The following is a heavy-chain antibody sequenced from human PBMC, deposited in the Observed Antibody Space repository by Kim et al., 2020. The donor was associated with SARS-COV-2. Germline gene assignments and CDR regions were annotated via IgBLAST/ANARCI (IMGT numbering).Heavy chain of an antibody. CDR3: ATMYFFDSRGLGHFDN. D-gene: IGHD3-22*01. CDR2: IYSGGST. V-gene: IGHV4-39*01. Sequence: SETLSLTCSVSGVSIISSNYYWGWIRQPPGKGLEWIGNIYSGGSTYYNPSLRSRVSISVDKSKNQFSLKLRSVTAAETAIYYCATMYFFDSRGLGHFDNWGQGALFSVSS. CDR1: GVSIISSNYY. J-gene: IGHJ4*02.